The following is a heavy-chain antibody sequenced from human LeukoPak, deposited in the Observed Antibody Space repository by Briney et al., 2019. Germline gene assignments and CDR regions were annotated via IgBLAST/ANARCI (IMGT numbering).Heavy chain of an antibody. Sequence: SQTLSLTCTVSGGSISSGDYYWSWIRQPPGKGLEWFGYIYYSGSTYYNPSLKSRVTISVDTSKNQFSLKLSSVTAADTAVYYCARVWVYCSSTSCQGEDWGQGTLVTVSS. J-gene: IGHJ4*02. CDR1: GGSISSGDYY. V-gene: IGHV4-30-4*08. CDR2: IYYSGST. CDR3: ARVWVYCSSTSCQGED. D-gene: IGHD2-2*01.